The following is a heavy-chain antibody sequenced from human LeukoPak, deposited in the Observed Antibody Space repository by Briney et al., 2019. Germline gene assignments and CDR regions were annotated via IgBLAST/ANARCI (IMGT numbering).Heavy chain of an antibody. CDR3: AKEGVDAFDI. CDR1: GFTISGYV. V-gene: IGHV3-30*02. CDR2: IRHDNSDK. Sequence: GGSLRLSCAASGFTISGYVMHWVRQAPGKGLEWVAFIRHDNSDKFYADSVKGRFTISSDKSKNTVSLQMNILRPEDTAVYYCAKEGVDAFDIWGQGTMVTVSS. J-gene: IGHJ3*02.